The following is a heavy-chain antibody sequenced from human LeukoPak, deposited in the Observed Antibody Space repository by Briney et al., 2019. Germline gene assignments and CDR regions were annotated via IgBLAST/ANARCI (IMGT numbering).Heavy chain of an antibody. CDR1: GYSISSGYY. V-gene: IGHV4-38-2*02. CDR3: ARVLAWYSSGYYGEMEGYYYYMDV. Sequence: SETLSLTCTVSGYSISSGYYWSWIRQPPGKGLEWIGSIYHSGSTYYNPSLKSRVTISVDTSKNQFSLKLSSVTAADTAVYYCARVLAWYSSGYYGEMEGYYYYMDVWGKGTTVTVSS. CDR2: IYHSGST. D-gene: IGHD3-22*01. J-gene: IGHJ6*03.